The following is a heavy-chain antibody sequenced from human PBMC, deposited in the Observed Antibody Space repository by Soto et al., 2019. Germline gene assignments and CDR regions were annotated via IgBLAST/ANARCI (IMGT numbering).Heavy chain of an antibody. D-gene: IGHD3-9*01. CDR2: VYYTGST. V-gene: IGHV4-59*08. Sequence: SETLSLTCTVSGGSISNFYWSWIRQPPGKGLEWIGYVYYTGSTSYNPSLKRRVTLSADSSRGQFSLRLNSVTAADTAVYYCARTVLGPDLLADSFVDYYYYMDVWGQATTVTVSS. CDR3: ARTVLGPDLLADSFVDYYYYMDV. CDR1: GGSISNFY. J-gene: IGHJ6*03.